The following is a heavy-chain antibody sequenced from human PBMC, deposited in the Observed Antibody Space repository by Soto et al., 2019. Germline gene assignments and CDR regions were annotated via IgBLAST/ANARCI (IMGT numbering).Heavy chain of an antibody. J-gene: IGHJ3*02. D-gene: IGHD3-22*01. Sequence: ASVKVSCKASGYTFTGYDMHWVRQAPGQGLEWMGWINDNSGDTNYAQKFQGRVIMTRDTSISTAYMELSGLRSEDTAVYYCARVFYYERGYWAAFYIWGQGTIVTVSS. CDR2: INDNSGDT. CDR3: ARVFYYERGYWAAFYI. V-gene: IGHV1-2*02. CDR1: GYTFTGYD.